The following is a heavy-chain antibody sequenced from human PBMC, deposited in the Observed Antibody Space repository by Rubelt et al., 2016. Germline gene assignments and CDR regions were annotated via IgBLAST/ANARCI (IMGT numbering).Heavy chain of an antibody. CDR1: GFTFSSYA. CDR2: ISGSGGST. Sequence: EVQLLESGGGLVQPGGSLRLSCAASGFTFSSYAMSWVRQAPGKGLEWVSAISGSGGSTYYADSVKGRFTISRDNSKNTLYLQMNSLGAEDTAVYYCAKREGPIVVAPYWYFDLWGRGTLVTVSS. D-gene: IGHD3-22*01. CDR3: AKREGPIVVAPYWYFDL. J-gene: IGHJ2*01. V-gene: IGHV3-23*01.